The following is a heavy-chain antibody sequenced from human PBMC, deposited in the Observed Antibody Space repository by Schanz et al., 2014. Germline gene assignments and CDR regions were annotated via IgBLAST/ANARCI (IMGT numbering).Heavy chain of an antibody. D-gene: IGHD6-13*01. CDR3: ARDRQQLVGRIGYYYGMDV. V-gene: IGHV3-23*04. J-gene: IGHJ6*02. Sequence: EVQLVESGGGLVQPGRSLRLACDASGFTFHEYAMQWVRQAPGKGLEWVSAISGSGGSTYYADSVKGRFTISRDNSKNTLYLQMNSLRAEDTAVYYCARDRQQLVGRIGYYYGMDVWGQGTMVTVSS. CDR2: ISGSGGST. CDR1: GFTFHEYA.